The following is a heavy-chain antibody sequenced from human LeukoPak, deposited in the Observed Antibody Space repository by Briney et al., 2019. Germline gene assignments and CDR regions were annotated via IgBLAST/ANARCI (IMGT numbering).Heavy chain of an antibody. Sequence: SGPALFKPTQPLTLTFTFSGFSLSTSGVCVSWIRQPPGKALEWLSLIDWDDDKYYSTSLKTRLTISKDTSKNQVVLTMTNMDPVDTATYYCALGSCGDYLSEVYWGQGTLVTVSS. D-gene: IGHD4-17*01. J-gene: IGHJ4*02. V-gene: IGHV2-70*01. CDR2: IDWDDDK. CDR3: ALGSCGDYLSEVY. CDR1: GFSLSTSGVC.